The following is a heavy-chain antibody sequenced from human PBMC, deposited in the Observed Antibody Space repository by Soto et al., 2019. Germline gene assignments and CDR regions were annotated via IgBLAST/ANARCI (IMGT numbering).Heavy chain of an antibody. Sequence: TLSLTCTVSGGSVSSGNYYWSWIRQPPGKGLEWIGYFYYTGSTNYNPSLKSRVTISIDASKNQFSLRLSSVTAADTAVYYCGRSMLSYDSGVYPHRFNTGGREPLVT. V-gene: IGHV4-61*01. CDR1: GGSVSSGNYY. CDR3: GRSMLSYDSGVYPHRFNT. CDR2: FYYTGST. D-gene: IGHD3-22*01. J-gene: IGHJ4*02.